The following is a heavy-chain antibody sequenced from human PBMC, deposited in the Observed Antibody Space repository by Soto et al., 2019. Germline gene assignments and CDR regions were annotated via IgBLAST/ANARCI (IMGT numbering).Heavy chain of an antibody. CDR1: GGSIISGAYY. CDR2: IYYSGST. V-gene: IGHV4-30-4*01. CDR3: ARDNYGDTYYFDY. J-gene: IGHJ4*02. D-gene: IGHD4-17*01. Sequence: SETLSLTCTVSGGSIISGAYYWSWVRQPPGKGLEWIGYIYYSGSTYYNPSLKSRVTISVDTSKNQFSLKLSSVTATDTAVYYCARDNYGDTYYFDYWGQGTLVTVSS.